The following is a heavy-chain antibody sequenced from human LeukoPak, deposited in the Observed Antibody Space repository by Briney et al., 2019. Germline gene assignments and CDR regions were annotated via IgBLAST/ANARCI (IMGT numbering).Heavy chain of an antibody. Sequence: ASVKVSCKASGYTFTSYDINWVRQATGQGLEWMGWMNPNSGNTGYAQKFQGRVTMIRNTSISTAYMELSSLRSEDTAVYYCARGDTRITIFGVVIKGRSNYYGMDVWGQGTTVTVSS. D-gene: IGHD3-3*01. CDR1: GYTFTSYD. CDR3: ARGDTRITIFGVVIKGRSNYYGMDV. J-gene: IGHJ6*02. CDR2: MNPNSGNT. V-gene: IGHV1-8*01.